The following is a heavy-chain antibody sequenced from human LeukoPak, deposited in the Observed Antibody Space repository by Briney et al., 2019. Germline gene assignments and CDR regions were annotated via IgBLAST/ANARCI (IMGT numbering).Heavy chain of an antibody. D-gene: IGHD3-10*01. CDR1: GGSFSGYY. V-gene: IGHV4-34*01. CDR3: ARGGTMVRGVRTTRAFDI. Sequence: SETLSLTCTVSGGSFSGYYWSWIRQPPGKGLEWIGEINHSGSTNYNPSLKSRVTISVDTSKNQFSLKLSSVTAADTAVYYCARGGTMVRGVRTTRAFDIWGQGTMVTVSS. J-gene: IGHJ3*02. CDR2: INHSGST.